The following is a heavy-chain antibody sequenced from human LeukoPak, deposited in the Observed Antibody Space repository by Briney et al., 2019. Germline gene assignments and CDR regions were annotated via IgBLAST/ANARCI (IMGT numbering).Heavy chain of an antibody. J-gene: IGHJ3*02. D-gene: IGHD6-19*01. CDR3: AREGLSLISIAVASRGAFDI. Sequence: SETLSLTCTVSGGSISSYYWSWIRQPAGKGLEWIGRIYTSGSTNYNPSLKSRVTMSVDTSKNQFSLKLSSVTAADTAVYYCAREGLSLISIAVASRGAFDIWGQGTMVTVSS. CDR2: IYTSGST. CDR1: GGSISSYY. V-gene: IGHV4-4*07.